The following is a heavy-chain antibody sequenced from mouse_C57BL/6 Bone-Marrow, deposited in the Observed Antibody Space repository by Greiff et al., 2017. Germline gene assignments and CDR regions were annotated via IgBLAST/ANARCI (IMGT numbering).Heavy chain of an antibody. CDR3: ARPTEYYYYAMDY. CDR2: IYPGSGST. V-gene: IGHV1-55*01. J-gene: IGHJ4*01. CDR1: GYTFTSYW. D-gene: IGHD1-1*01. Sequence: QVQLQQPGAELVKPGASVKMSCKASGYTFTSYWITWVKQRPGQGLECIGDIYPGSGSTNYNEKFKSKATLTVDTSSSTAYMQLSSLTSEDSAVYYCARPTEYYYYAMDYWGQGTSVTVSS.